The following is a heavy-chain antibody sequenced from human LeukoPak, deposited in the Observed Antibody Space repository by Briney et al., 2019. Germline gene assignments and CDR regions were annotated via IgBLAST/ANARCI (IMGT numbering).Heavy chain of an antibody. D-gene: IGHD3-22*01. CDR2: IYYSGST. J-gene: IGHJ4*02. Sequence: SEILSLTCTVSGGSISSSSYYWGWIRQPPGKGLEWIGSIYYSGSTYYNPSLKSRVTISVDTSKNQFSLKLSSVTAADTAVYYCARRGYDSSGSYRNYWGQGTLVTVSS. CDR1: GGSISSSSYY. CDR3: ARRGYDSSGSYRNY. V-gene: IGHV4-39*01.